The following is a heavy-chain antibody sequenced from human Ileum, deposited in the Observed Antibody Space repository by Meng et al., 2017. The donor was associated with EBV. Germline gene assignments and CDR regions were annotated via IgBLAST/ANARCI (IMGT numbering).Heavy chain of an antibody. J-gene: IGHJ4*02. Sequence: VKLKESGQGWVKPWETLAFTCPILGGSGSSAHSFWTWIRTPPGKGLEWIGYMSYSGSTNYSPPLESRVTISVDTSKNQFSLKLSSVTAADTAVYYCAGDPHSGSPHWGQGTLVTVSS. D-gene: IGHD1-26*01. V-gene: IGHV4-61*01. CDR1: GGSGSSAHSF. CDR2: MSYSGST. CDR3: AGDPHSGSPH.